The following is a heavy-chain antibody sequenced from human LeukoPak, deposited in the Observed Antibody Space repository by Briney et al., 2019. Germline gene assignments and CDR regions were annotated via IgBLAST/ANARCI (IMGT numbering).Heavy chain of an antibody. CDR3: ARGSHDYGDFYLFDY. D-gene: IGHD4-17*01. J-gene: IGHJ4*02. CDR2: INHGGST. V-gene: IGHV4-34*01. CDR1: GGSFSNYY. Sequence: PSETLSLTCAVYGGSFSNYYWAWIRQPPGKGLEWIGEINHGGSTNYNPSLKSRVTMSVDTSKNQFSLKLTSVTAAGTSVYYCARGSHDYGDFYLFDYWGQGTLVTVSS.